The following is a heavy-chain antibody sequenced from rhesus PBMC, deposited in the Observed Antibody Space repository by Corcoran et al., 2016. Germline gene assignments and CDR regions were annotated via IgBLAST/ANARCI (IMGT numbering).Heavy chain of an antibody. D-gene: IGHD6-13*01. CDR2: IYGSSVST. V-gene: IGHV4-165*02. Sequence: QVQLQESGPGLVKPSETLSLTCAVSGYSISSNYWSWIRQPPGKGLEWIGYIYGSSVSTYYNPSLKSRVTISTDTSKNQISLKLSSVTAADTAVYYCARKLSDSSWSIDYWGQGVLVTVSS. J-gene: IGHJ4*01. CDR3: ARKLSDSSWSIDY. CDR1: GYSISSNY.